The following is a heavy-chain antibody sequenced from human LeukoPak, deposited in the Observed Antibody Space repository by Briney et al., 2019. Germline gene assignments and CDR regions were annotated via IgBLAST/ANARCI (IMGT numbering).Heavy chain of an antibody. Sequence: PGGSLRLSCAASGFTVSSNYMNWVRQAPGKGLEWVSIIYSGGDTYYADSVKGRFTISRGNSKNTLYLQMNSLRPEDTAVYYCTRGPGSTWYSDYWGQGTLVTVSS. V-gene: IGHV3-53*05. CDR3: TRGPGSTWYSDY. CDR1: GFTVSSNY. J-gene: IGHJ4*02. D-gene: IGHD6-13*01. CDR2: IYSGGDT.